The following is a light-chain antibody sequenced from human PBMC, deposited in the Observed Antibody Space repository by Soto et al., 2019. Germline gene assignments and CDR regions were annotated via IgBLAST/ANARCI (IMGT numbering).Light chain of an antibody. Sequence: IHMTHSPSSLSASVLYRVTITFLASQGIRNDLGWYQQKPGKAPKHLIYSASSLQSGVPSRFSGSGSGTEFTLTISSLHPEDFAVYYCQQYGSAHWTFGQGTKVDIK. CDR3: QQYGSAHWT. V-gene: IGKV1-17*01. CDR1: QGIRND. J-gene: IGKJ1*01. CDR2: SAS.